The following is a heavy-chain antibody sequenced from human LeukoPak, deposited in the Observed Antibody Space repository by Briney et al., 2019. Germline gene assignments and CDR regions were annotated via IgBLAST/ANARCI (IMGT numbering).Heavy chain of an antibody. J-gene: IGHJ5*02. V-gene: IGHV4-34*01. CDR2: INHSGST. Sequence: IPSETLSLTCAVYGGTFSGYYWSWIRQPPGKGLEWIGEINHSGSTNYNPSLKSRVTISVDTSKNQFSLKLSSVTAADTAVYYCASHPRNYYDSSGYYYTTWGQGTLVTVSS. CDR3: ASHPRNYYDSSGYYYTT. CDR1: GGTFSGYY. D-gene: IGHD3-22*01.